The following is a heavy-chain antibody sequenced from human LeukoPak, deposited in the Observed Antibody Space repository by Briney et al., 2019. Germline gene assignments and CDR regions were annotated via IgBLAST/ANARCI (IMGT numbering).Heavy chain of an antibody. V-gene: IGHV4-34*01. D-gene: IGHD5-18*01. CDR1: GGSLSGYY. CDR2: INHSGST. CDR3: ARDPGGYSYGYFDY. Sequence: SETLSLTCAVYGGSLSGYYWSWIRQPPGKGLEWIGEINHSGSTNYNPSLKSRVTISVDTSKNQFSLKLSSVTAADTAVYYCARDPGGYSYGYFDYWGQGTLVTVSS. J-gene: IGHJ4*02.